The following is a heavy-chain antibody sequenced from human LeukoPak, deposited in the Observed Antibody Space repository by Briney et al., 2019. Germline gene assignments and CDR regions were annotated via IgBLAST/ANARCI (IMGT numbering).Heavy chain of an antibody. D-gene: IGHD1-26*01. J-gene: IGHJ4*02. CDR1: GGSISSYY. V-gene: IGHV4-59*12. CDR3: ARLGGATAFDY. CDR2: IYYSGST. Sequence: SETLSLTCTVSGGSISSYYWSWIRQPPGKGLEWIGYIYYSGSTNYNPSLKSRVTISVDTSKNQFSLKLSSVAAADTAVYYCARLGGATAFDYWGQGTLVTVSS.